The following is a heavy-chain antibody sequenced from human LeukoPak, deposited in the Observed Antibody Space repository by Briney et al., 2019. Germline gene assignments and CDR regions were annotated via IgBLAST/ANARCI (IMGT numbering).Heavy chain of an antibody. V-gene: IGHV3-11*01. CDR1: GFTVSSNY. CDR2: ISSSGSTI. D-gene: IGHD5-18*01. CDR3: ARLISIQLWFLDY. J-gene: IGHJ4*02. Sequence: PRGSLRLSCAASGFTVSSNYMSWIRQAPGKGLEWVSYISSSGSTIYYADSVKGRFTISRDNAKNSLYLQMNSLRAEDTAVYYCARLISIQLWFLDYWGQGTLVTVSS.